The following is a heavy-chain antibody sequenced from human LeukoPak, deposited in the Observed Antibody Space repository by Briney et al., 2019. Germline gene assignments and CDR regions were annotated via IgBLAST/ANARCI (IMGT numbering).Heavy chain of an antibody. V-gene: IGHV4-38-2*02. J-gene: IGHJ4*02. D-gene: IGHD3-22*01. CDR3: ARAPAYYYDSSGPFDY. Sequence: SETLSLTCTVSGYSISSGYYWGWIRRPPGKGLEWIGSIYHSGSTYYNPSLKIRVTISVDTSKNHFSLKLSSVTAADTAVYYCARAPAYYYDSSGPFDYWGQGTLVTVSS. CDR2: IYHSGST. CDR1: GYSISSGYY.